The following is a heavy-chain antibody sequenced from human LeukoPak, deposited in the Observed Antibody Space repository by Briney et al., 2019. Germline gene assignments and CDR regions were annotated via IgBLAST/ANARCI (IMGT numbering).Heavy chain of an antibody. CDR3: ARGSSGRPYYMDV. Sequence: ASVKVSCKASGYIFTGYYIRWVRRAPGQGLEWMGWINPNSGGTNYAQKFQGRVTMTRDTSISTAYMELSRLRSDDTAVYYCARGSSGRPYYMDVWGKGTTVTVSS. CDR2: INPNSGGT. V-gene: IGHV1-2*02. CDR1: GYIFTGYY. D-gene: IGHD6-19*01. J-gene: IGHJ6*03.